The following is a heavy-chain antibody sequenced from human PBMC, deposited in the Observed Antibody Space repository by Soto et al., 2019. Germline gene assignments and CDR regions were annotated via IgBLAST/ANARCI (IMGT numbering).Heavy chain of an antibody. CDR1: GFTFSRSG. V-gene: IGHV3-33*06. D-gene: IGHD4-17*01. CDR3: AKDHGTRGDSDGSRGYFDY. CDR2: IWYDGSEK. J-gene: IGHJ4*02. Sequence: QVQLVESGGGVVQPGRSLRLSCAASGFTFSRSGMYWVRQAPGKGLEWVAIIWYDGSEKYYADSVKGRFTISRDTSKNTLYLQMNSLRAEDTAVYYCAKDHGTRGDSDGSRGYFDYWGQGTVVTVSS.